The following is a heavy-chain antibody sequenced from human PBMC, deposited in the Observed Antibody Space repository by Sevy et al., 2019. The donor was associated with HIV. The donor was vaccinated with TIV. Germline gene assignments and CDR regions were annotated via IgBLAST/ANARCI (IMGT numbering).Heavy chain of an antibody. D-gene: IGHD6-13*01. CDR1: GFTFSTYW. CDR2: IKQDGSEK. V-gene: IGHV3-7*03. CDR3: ASQLVRKSSFDY. J-gene: IGHJ4*02. Sequence: GGSLRPSCVASGFTFSTYWMNWVRQAPGKGLEWVANIKQDGSEKYYVDSVKGRFTISRDNAKSSLYLQMNSLRAEDTAVYFCASQLVRKSSFDYWGQGTLVTVSS.